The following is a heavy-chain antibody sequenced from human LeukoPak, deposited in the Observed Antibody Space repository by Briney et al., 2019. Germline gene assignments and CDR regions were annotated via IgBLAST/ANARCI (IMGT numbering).Heavy chain of an antibody. Sequence: KPSETLSLTCTVSGGSISSSSYYWGWIRQPPGKGLEWIGSIYYSGSTYYNPSLKSRVTISVDTSKNQFSLKLSSVTAADTAVYYCARRYYDFWSGYYGENYFDYWGQGTLVTVSS. D-gene: IGHD3-3*01. V-gene: IGHV4-39*01. CDR3: ARRYYDFWSGYYGENYFDY. CDR1: GGSISSSSYY. CDR2: IYYSGST. J-gene: IGHJ4*02.